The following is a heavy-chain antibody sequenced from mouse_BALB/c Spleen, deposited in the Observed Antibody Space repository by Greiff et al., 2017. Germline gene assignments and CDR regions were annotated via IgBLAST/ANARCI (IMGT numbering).Heavy chain of an antibody. CDR1: GFTFSSYT. CDR3: TRDVITTGRYFDV. D-gene: IGHD2-4*01. V-gene: IGHV5-6-4*01. CDR2: ISSGGSYT. Sequence: EVKLVESGGGLVQPGGSLKLSCAASGFTFSSYTMSWVRQTPEKRLEWVATISSGGSYTYYPDSVKGRFTISRDNAKNTLYLQMSSLKSEDTAMYYCTRDVITTGRYFDVWGAGTTVTVSS. J-gene: IGHJ1*01.